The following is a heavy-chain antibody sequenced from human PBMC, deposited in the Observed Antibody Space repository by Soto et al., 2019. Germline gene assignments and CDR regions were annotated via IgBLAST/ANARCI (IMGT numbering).Heavy chain of an antibody. D-gene: IGHD5-18*01. V-gene: IGHV3-30*18. CDR2: ISYDGSNK. CDR3: AKGAATAMAPDWFDP. CDR1: GFTFSSYG. J-gene: IGHJ5*02. Sequence: GVSLRLSCAASGFTFSSYGMHWVRQAPGKGLEWVAVISYDGSNKYYADSVKGRFTISRDNSKNTLYLQMNSLRAEDTALYYGAKGAATAMAPDWFDPWGQGTLVTVSS.